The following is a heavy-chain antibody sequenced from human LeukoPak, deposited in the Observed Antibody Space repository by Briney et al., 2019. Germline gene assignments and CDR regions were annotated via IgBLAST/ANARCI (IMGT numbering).Heavy chain of an antibody. CDR2: ISGSGGST. D-gene: IGHD5-12*01. J-gene: IGHJ5*02. Sequence: SGGSLRLSCAASGFTFSSYGMSWVRQAPGKGLEWVSAISGSGGSTYYADSVKGRFTISRDNSKNTLYLQMNSLRAEDTAVYYCAKARNGYSAITWGQGTLVTVSS. CDR3: AKARNGYSAIT. V-gene: IGHV3-23*01. CDR1: GFTFSSYG.